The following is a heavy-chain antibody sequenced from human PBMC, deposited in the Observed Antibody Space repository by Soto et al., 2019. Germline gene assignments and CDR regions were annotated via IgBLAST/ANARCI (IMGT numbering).Heavy chain of an antibody. CDR1: GFICNSYA. CDR3: EKTTAGWFSAFEI. V-gene: IGHV3-23*01. Sequence: HPGGSLRLSCAASGFICNSYAMSWVRQSPGKGLEWVSAISGSGTTAYYADSVKGRFTFSRDNSKKTMYLQMNSLRAEDTAVYYCEKTTAGWFSAFEIWGPGTMVTVSS. J-gene: IGHJ3*02. D-gene: IGHD6-19*01. CDR2: ISGSGTTA.